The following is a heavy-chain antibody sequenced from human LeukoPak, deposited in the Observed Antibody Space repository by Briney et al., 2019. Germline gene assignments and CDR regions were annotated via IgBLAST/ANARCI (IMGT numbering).Heavy chain of an antibody. D-gene: IGHD2-2*01. Sequence: SVKVSCKASGGTFSSYAISWVRQAPGQGLEWMGGIIPVFGTANYAQKFQGRVTITADESTSTAYMELSSLRSEDTAVYYCARLVVVPAATYDYWGQGTLVTVSS. CDR1: GGTFSSYA. J-gene: IGHJ4*02. CDR3: ARLVVVPAATYDY. V-gene: IGHV1-69*13. CDR2: IIPVFGTA.